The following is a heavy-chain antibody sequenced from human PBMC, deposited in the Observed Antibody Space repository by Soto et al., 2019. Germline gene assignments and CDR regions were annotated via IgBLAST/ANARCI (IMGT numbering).Heavy chain of an antibody. CDR2: IYYSGST. CDR1: GGSISSGGYY. CDR3: ARLEGLATISYYFDF. V-gene: IGHV4-31*03. J-gene: IGHJ4*02. D-gene: IGHD3-9*01. Sequence: PSETLSLTCTVSGGSISSGGYYWSWIRQHPGKGLEWIGYIYYSGSTYYNPSLKSRVTISVDKSKNQFSLKLTSVTAADSAVYFCARLEGLATISYYFDFWGQGALVTVSS.